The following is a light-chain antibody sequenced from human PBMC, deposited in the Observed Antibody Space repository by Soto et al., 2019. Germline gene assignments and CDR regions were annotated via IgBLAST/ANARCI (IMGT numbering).Light chain of an antibody. V-gene: IGKV3-20*01. J-gene: IGKJ4*01. CDR2: GVS. CDR3: QHYKTWPLA. Sequence: EGVLTQSPGTLSLSPGERATLSCRASQSVSGSDLAWYQQKPGQAPRLLISGVSNRATGTPDRFSGSGSGTDFTLTISSLEPEDFAVYYCQHYKTWPLAFGGGTKVDIK. CDR1: QSVSGSD.